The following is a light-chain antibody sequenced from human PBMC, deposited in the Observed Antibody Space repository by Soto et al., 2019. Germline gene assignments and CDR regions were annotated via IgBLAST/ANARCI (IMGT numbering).Light chain of an antibody. J-gene: IGLJ1*01. CDR3: AAWDDRLTGLSV. V-gene: IGLV1-44*01. CDR2: SNN. CDR1: SSNIGSNT. Sequence: QSVLTQPPSASGTPGQRVTISCSGSSSNIGSNTVNWYQQLPGTAPKLLIYSNNQRPSVVPDRFSGSKSGTSASVAIRGIQSEDEADYYCAAWDDRLTGLSVFGTGPNATVL.